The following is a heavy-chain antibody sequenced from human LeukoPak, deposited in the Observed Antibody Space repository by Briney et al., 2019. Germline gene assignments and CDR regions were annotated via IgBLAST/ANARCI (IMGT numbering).Heavy chain of an antibody. V-gene: IGHV4-59*08. CDR3: ATLAPNANNYFDF. J-gene: IGHJ4*02. D-gene: IGHD2/OR15-2a*01. Sequence: PSETLSLTCTVSGDSISSYCWSWIRPPPGEGLGWGGYIYYTGSTTYSPSLKSRVTISGDTSKNQLSLILASVTAADTAVYYCATLAPNANNYFDFWGQGILVTVSS. CDR2: IYYTGST. CDR1: GDSISSYC.